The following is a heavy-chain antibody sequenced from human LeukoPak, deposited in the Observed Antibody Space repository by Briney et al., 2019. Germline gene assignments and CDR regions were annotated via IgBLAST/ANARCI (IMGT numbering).Heavy chain of an antibody. CDR2: ISSSSTTI. CDR1: GFTFSSYT. V-gene: IGHV3-48*01. D-gene: IGHD6-6*01. Sequence: GGSLTLSCAASGFTFSSYTMNWVRQAPGKGLEWVSDISSSSTTIYYADSVKGRFTISRDNAKNSLYLQMNSLRVEDTAVYYCARDISSASRGMDVWGKGTPVTVSS. CDR3: ARDISSASRGMDV. J-gene: IGHJ6*03.